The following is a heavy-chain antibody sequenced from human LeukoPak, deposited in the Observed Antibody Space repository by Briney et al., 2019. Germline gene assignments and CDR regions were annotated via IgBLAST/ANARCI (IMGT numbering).Heavy chain of an antibody. J-gene: IGHJ3*02. CDR1: GYTFTSYY. D-gene: IGHD1-26*01. Sequence: GASVKVSCKASGYTFTSYYMHWVRQAPGQGLEWMGIINPSGGSTSYAQKFQGRVTMTRDTSTSTVYMELSSLRSEDTAVYYCARATPYSGSYPIAFDIWGQGTMVTVSS. CDR2: INPSGGST. V-gene: IGHV1-46*01. CDR3: ARATPYSGSYPIAFDI.